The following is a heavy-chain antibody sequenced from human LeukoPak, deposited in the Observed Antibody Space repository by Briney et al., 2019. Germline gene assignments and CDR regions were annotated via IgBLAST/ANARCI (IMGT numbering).Heavy chain of an antibody. D-gene: IGHD3-3*01. CDR2: ISSSSSTI. J-gene: IGHJ6*03. Sequence: PGGSLRLSCAASGFTFSSYSMNWVRQAPGKGLEWVSYISSSSSTIYYAGSVKGRFTISRDNAKNSLYLQMNSLRAEDTAVYYCARDTTIHYDFWSGYWNYYYYMDVWGKGTTVTVSS. V-gene: IGHV3-48*01. CDR1: GFTFSSYS. CDR3: ARDTTIHYDFWSGYWNYYYYMDV.